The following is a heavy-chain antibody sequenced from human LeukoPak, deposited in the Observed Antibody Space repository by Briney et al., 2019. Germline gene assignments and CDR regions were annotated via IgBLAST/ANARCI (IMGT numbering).Heavy chain of an antibody. J-gene: IGHJ6*02. CDR3: ARVDTAMVYYYYYGMDV. Sequence: ASVKVSCKASGYTFTSYDINWVRQATGQGLEWMGWMNPNSGNTGYAQKFQGRVTMTRNTSISTAYMELSSLRPEDTAVYYCARVDTAMVYYYYYGMDVWGQGTTVTVSS. D-gene: IGHD5-18*01. CDR2: MNPNSGNT. CDR1: GYTFTSYD. V-gene: IGHV1-8*01.